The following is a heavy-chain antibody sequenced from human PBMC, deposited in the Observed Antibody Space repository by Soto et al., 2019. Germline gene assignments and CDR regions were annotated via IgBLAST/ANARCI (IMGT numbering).Heavy chain of an antibody. V-gene: IGHV1-18*04. CDR3: VRDGQTTMVRGVRGGSYNYYGMDV. D-gene: IGHD3-10*01. J-gene: IGHJ6*02. Sequence: QVQLVQSGAEVKKPGASVKVSCKASGYTFTSYGISWVRQAPGQGLEWMGWISTYNGNTNYAQKLQGRVTMTTDTATSTADMELRSLRSDDTAVYYWVRDGQTTMVRGVRGGSYNYYGMDVWGQGTTVTVSS. CDR1: GYTFTSYG. CDR2: ISTYNGNT.